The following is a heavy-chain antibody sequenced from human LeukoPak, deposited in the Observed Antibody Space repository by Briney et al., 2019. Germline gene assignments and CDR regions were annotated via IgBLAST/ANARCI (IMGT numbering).Heavy chain of an antibody. Sequence: GGSLRLSCAASGFTFSSYAMHWVRQAPGKGLEGVAVISYDGSNKYYADSVKGRFTIYRDNSKKALYIQMNSLGAEETAVYYCAKGVKPVIAMVKFDYWGKGTLVTVSS. D-gene: IGHD5-18*01. V-gene: IGHV3-30*04. CDR3: AKGVKPVIAMVKFDY. CDR1: GFTFSSYA. J-gene: IGHJ4*02. CDR2: ISYDGSNK.